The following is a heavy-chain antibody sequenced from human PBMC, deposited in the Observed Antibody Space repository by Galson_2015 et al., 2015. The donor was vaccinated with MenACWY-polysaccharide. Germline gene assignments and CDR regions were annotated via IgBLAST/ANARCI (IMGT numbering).Heavy chain of an antibody. J-gene: IGHJ4*02. CDR3: AKDSRVLGTAFYYFDH. Sequence: SLRLSCAASGFTFSSYAMIWVRQAPGKALEWVSGISGSAGSTYYADSVKGRFAISRDNSKNTLYLQITSLRAEDTAVYYCAKDSRVLGTAFYYFDHWGQGTLGTVSS. D-gene: IGHD2-8*02. CDR1: GFTFSSYA. V-gene: IGHV3-23*01. CDR2: ISGSAGST.